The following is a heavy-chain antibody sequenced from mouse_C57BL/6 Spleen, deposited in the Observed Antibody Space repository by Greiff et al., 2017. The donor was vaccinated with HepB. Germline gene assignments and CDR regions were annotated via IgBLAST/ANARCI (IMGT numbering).Heavy chain of an antibody. CDR1: GYTFTSYW. CDR3: ARPLLGFAY. CDR2: IDPSDSYT. J-gene: IGHJ3*01. V-gene: IGHV1-50*01. Sequence: VQLQQPGAELVKPGASVKLSCKASGYTFTSYWMQWVKQRPGQGLEWIGEIDPSDSYTNYNQKFKGKATLTVDTSSSTAYMQLSSLTSEDSAVYYCARPLLGFAYWGQGTLVTVSA. D-gene: IGHD2-10*01.